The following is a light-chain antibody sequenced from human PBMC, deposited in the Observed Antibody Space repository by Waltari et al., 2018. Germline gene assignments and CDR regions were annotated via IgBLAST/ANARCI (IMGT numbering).Light chain of an antibody. CDR2: DAS. CDR3: LQRIHWPFT. Sequence: EIVLTQSPATLSLSPGKRATLSCRASVSLSRYLGWYQQRPGQAPRLLIYDASNRATGISARFSGSGSGTDFTLTISGLEPDDFAVYYCLQRIHWPFTFGGGTKVEIK. CDR1: VSLSRY. J-gene: IGKJ4*01. V-gene: IGKV3-11*01.